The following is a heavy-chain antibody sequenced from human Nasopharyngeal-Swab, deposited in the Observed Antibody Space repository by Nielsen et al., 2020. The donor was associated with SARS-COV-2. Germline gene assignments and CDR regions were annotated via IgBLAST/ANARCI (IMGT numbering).Heavy chain of an antibody. D-gene: IGHD3-10*01. CDR3: ARDLFDIWFGELSFLGWFDP. CDR2: TYYRSKWYN. V-gene: IGHV6-1*01. J-gene: IGHJ5*02. Sequence: WIRQSPSRGLERLGRTYYRSKWYNDYAVSVKSRITINPDTSKNQFSLQLNSVTPEDTAVYYCARDLFDIWFGELSFLGWFDPWGQGTLVTVSS.